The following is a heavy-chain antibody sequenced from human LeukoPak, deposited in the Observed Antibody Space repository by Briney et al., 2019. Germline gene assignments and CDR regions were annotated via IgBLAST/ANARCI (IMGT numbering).Heavy chain of an antibody. Sequence: ASVKVSCKASGYTFTGYYMHWVRQAPGQGLEWMGWINPNSGGTNYAQKFQGRVTMTRDTSISTAYMELSRLRSDDTAVYYCARDLPVPAADYYYGMDVWGQGTTVTVSS. CDR2: INPNSGGT. D-gene: IGHD2-2*01. V-gene: IGHV1-2*02. CDR1: GYTFTGYY. J-gene: IGHJ6*02. CDR3: ARDLPVPAADYYYGMDV.